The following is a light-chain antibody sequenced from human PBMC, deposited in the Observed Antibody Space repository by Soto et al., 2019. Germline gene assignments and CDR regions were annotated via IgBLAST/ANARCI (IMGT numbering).Light chain of an antibody. J-gene: IGKJ4*01. CDR2: AAS. Sequence: IQLNQSPSSLSASVGDRVTITCRASQSISSYLNWYQQKPGKAPKLLIYAASSLQSGVPSRFSGSGSGTDFALTISSLQPEDFATYYCQPGYSTPLAFGGGTKVDIK. V-gene: IGKV1-39*01. CDR3: QPGYSTPLA. CDR1: QSISSY.